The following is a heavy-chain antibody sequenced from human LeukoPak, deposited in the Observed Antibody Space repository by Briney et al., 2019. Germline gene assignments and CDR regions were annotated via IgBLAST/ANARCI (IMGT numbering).Heavy chain of an antibody. CDR3: ARDVHGDYGSGWFDP. D-gene: IGHD4-17*01. CDR1: GGTFNNSA. Sequence: SVKVSCKTSGGTFNNSAISWVRQAPGPGLEWLGGIMPLFGTAGYAQKFQGRVTITTDESTRTVYLELTSLTSDDTAVYYCARDVHGDYGSGWFDPWGQGTLVSVSS. V-gene: IGHV1-69*05. J-gene: IGHJ5*02. CDR2: IMPLFGTA.